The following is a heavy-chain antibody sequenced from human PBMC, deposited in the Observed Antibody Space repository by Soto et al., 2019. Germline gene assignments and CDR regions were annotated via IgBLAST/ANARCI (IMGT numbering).Heavy chain of an antibody. CDR3: ARDGSGFHWYFDL. V-gene: IGHV6-1*01. CDR1: GASVSSKSAP. D-gene: IGHD5-12*01. J-gene: IGHJ2*01. CDR2: TYYRTKTYN. Sequence: PSQTLSLPCAISGASVSSKSAPWRWIRPFPSRSLKWLGGTYYRTKTYNDYTVSVKGRIVCNSDTPKIQFSLQLNSVTPEDTSVYYCARDGSGFHWYFDLWGRGTPVTVSS.